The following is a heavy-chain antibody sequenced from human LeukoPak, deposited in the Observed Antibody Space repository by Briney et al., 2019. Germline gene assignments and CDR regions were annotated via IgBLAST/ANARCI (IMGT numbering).Heavy chain of an antibody. CDR2: ISGSGGST. CDR1: GFTFSSYA. D-gene: IGHD3-9*01. J-gene: IGHJ4*02. Sequence: GGSLRLSCAASGFTFSSYAMSWVRQAPGKGLEWVSGISGSGGSTYYADSVKGRFTISRDNSKNTLYLQMNSLRAEDTAVYYCAKGTYYEILTGYPPYYFDYWGQGTLVAVSS. CDR3: AKGTYYEILTGYPPYYFDY. V-gene: IGHV3-23*01.